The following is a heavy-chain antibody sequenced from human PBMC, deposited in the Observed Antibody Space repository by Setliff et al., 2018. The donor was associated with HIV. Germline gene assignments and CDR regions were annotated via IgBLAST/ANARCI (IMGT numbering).Heavy chain of an antibody. CDR2: IYTTGST. Sequence: SETLSLTCTVSGGSIGSGSHYWSWIRQPAGKGLEWIGHIYTTGSTNYNPSLKSRVTMSADTSNNQFSLRLTSMTAADTAVYYCAKTSVGATGLYAFDIWGQGTMVTVSS. CDR3: AKTSVGATGLYAFDI. D-gene: IGHD1-26*01. CDR1: GGSIGSGSHY. J-gene: IGHJ3*02. V-gene: IGHV4-61*09.